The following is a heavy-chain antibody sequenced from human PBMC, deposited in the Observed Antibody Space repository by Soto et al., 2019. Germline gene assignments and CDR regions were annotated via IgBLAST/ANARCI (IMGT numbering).Heavy chain of an antibody. CDR1: GGTFSSYA. D-gene: IGHD5-12*01. J-gene: IGHJ5*02. CDR3: ARDAGAGRDGYNLKNWFDP. Sequence: QVQLVQSGAEVKKPGSSVKVSCKASGGTFSSYAISWVRQAPGQGLECMGGIIPIFGTANYAQKFQGRVTITADESTSTAYMELSSLRSEDTAVYYCARDAGAGRDGYNLKNWFDPWGQGTLVTVSS. V-gene: IGHV1-69*01. CDR2: IIPIFGTA.